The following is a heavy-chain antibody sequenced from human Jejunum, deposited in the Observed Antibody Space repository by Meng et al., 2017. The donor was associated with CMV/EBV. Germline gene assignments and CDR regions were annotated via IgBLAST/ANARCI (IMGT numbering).Heavy chain of an antibody. CDR3: ARASYGSGSPLGESWFDP. V-gene: IGHV4-31*03. D-gene: IGHD3-10*01. CDR1: GGSISSGGYY. CDR2: IHDSGST. J-gene: IGHJ5*02. Sequence: GPLEEPGPGLVKPSQTLSLPCTVFGGSISSGGYYWSWIRQHPGKGLEWIGYIHDSGSTYYNPSLKSRVTISADTSKNQFSLKLSSVTAADTAVYYCARASYGSGSPLGESWFDPWGQGTLVTVSS.